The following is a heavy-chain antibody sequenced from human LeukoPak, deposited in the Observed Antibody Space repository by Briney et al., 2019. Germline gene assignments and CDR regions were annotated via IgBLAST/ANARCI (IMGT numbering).Heavy chain of an antibody. J-gene: IGHJ4*02. D-gene: IGHD1-1*01. Sequence: PSETLSLTCTVSGGSISSSSHYWGWIRQPPGKGLEWIGSIYYSGSTYYNPSLKSRVTISVDTSKNQFSLKLSSVTAADTAVYYCARVGKTIDYWGQGTLVTVSS. V-gene: IGHV4-39*07. CDR3: ARVGKTIDY. CDR2: IYYSGST. CDR1: GGSISSSSHY.